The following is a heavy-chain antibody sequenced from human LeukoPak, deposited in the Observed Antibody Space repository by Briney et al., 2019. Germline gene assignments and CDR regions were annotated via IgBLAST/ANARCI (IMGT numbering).Heavy chain of an antibody. CDR1: GFIYDSYT. D-gene: IGHD6-19*01. J-gene: IGHJ4*02. Sequence: GGSLRLSCATSGFIYDSYTMNWVRQTPGKGLEWVSSISGSSQTISYTDSIKGRFTVSRDNAKNSLYLQMNSLRAEDTAVYYCARELKVADFDYWGQGTLVTVSS. V-gene: IGHV3-48*01. CDR2: ISGSSQTI. CDR3: ARELKVADFDY.